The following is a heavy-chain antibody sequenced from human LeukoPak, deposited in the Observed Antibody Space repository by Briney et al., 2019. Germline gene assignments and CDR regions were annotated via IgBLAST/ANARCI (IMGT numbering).Heavy chain of an antibody. CDR3: ARRFLEWFDAFDI. CDR2: ISGSGGST. J-gene: IGHJ3*02. D-gene: IGHD3-3*01. CDR1: GFTFSSYA. Sequence: GGSLRLSCAASGFTFSSYAMSWVRQAPGKGLEWVSAISGSGGSTYYAASVKGRFTLSRDNSKNTLYLQMNSLRAEDTAVYYCARRFLEWFDAFDIWGQGTMVTVSS. V-gene: IGHV3-23*01.